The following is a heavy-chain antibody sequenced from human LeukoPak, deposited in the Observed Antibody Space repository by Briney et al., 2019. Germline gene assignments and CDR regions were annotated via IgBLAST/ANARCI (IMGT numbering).Heavy chain of an antibody. Sequence: GGSLRLSCAASGFTFSSYSMNWVRQAPGKGLEWVSSISSSSSYIYYADSVKGRFTISRDNAKNSLYLQMNSLRAEDTAVYYCARLAGYYDSSGRHPIDYWGQGTLVTVSS. CDR3: ARLAGYYDSSGRHPIDY. CDR2: ISSSSSYI. V-gene: IGHV3-21*01. J-gene: IGHJ4*02. CDR1: GFTFSSYS. D-gene: IGHD3-22*01.